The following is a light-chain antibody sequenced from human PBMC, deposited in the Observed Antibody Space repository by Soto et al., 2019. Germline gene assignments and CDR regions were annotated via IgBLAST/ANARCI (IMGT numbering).Light chain of an antibody. J-gene: IGLJ1*01. CDR1: SSNIGSNY. Sequence: QLVLTQPPSASGTPGQRVTISCSGSSSNIGSNYVYWYQQLPGTAPKLLIYRNNQRPSGVPDRFSGSKSGTSASLAISGLRSEDEADYYCAAWDDSLGYVFGTGTKLTVL. V-gene: IGLV1-47*01. CDR2: RNN. CDR3: AAWDDSLGYV.